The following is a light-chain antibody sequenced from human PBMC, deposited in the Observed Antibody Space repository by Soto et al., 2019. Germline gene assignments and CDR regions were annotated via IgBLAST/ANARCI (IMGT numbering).Light chain of an antibody. CDR2: AAS. CDR3: LQHNNYPYT. CDR1: QGIRKD. J-gene: IGKJ2*01. V-gene: IGKV1-17*01. Sequence: DIQMTQSPSSLSASVGDRVTITCRASQGIRKDLSWYQQIPGKAPKRLISAASSLQSGVPLRFSGSGSGTEFTLTISSLQPEDFATYYCLQHNNYPYTFGQGTKLEIK.